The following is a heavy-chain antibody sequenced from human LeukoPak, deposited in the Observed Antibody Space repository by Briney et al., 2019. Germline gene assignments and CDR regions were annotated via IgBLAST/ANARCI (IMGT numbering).Heavy chain of an antibody. D-gene: IGHD3-22*01. CDR2: ISSSSSYR. CDR1: GFTFSSYS. CDR3: ARDRDYYNSSGCPDY. Sequence: GGSLRLSCAASGFTFSSYSMNWVRQAPGKGLEWVSSISSSSSYRYYADSVKGRFTISRDNAKNSLYLQMNSLRAEDTAVYYCARDRDYYNSSGCPDYWGQGTLVTVSS. J-gene: IGHJ4*02. V-gene: IGHV3-21*01.